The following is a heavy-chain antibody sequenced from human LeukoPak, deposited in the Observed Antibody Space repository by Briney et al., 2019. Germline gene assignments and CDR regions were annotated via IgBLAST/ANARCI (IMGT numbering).Heavy chain of an antibody. J-gene: IGHJ4*02. CDR2: IYYRGST. CDR3: ASGPYPAAGTYHQFDY. V-gene: IGHV4-59*01. D-gene: IGHD6-13*01. Sequence: PSETLSLTCTVSGASISSYYWSWIRQPPGKGLEWIGYIYYRGSTNYNPALKSRVTISVDTSKNQFSLRLSSVTAADTAVYYCASGPYPAAGTYHQFDYWGQGTRVIVSS. CDR1: GASISSYY.